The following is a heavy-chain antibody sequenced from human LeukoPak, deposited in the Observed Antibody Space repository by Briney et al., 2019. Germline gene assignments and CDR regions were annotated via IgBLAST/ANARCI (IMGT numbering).Heavy chain of an antibody. D-gene: IGHD3-10*01. CDR1: EYTLTELS. V-gene: IGHV1-24*01. CDR2: FDPEDGEI. Sequence: GASVKVSCKVSEYTLTELSMHWVRQAPGKGLEWLGGFDPEDGEIIYAQKFQGRVTMSDDTSTDTAYMELGSLRSDDTAVYYCARASITMPDWGQGTLVTVSS. CDR3: ARASITMPD. J-gene: IGHJ4*02.